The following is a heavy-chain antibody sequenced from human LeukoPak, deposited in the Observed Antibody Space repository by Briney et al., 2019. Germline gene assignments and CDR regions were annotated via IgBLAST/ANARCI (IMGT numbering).Heavy chain of an antibody. Sequence: GGSLRLSCAASGFTFSSYWMSWVRQAPGKGLEWVANIKQEGSEKYYVDSVKGRFTISRDNAKNSLYLQMNSLRAEDTAVYYCARANYDFWSGYYMGDYNWFDPWGQGTLVTVSS. CDR1: GFTFSSYW. J-gene: IGHJ5*02. CDR3: ARANYDFWSGYYMGDYNWFDP. V-gene: IGHV3-7*01. CDR2: IKQEGSEK. D-gene: IGHD3-3*01.